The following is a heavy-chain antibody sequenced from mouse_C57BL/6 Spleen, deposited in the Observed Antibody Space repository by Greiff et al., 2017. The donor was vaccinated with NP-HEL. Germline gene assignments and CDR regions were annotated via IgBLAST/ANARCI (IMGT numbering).Heavy chain of an antibody. CDR1: GFTFSDAW. Sequence: EVMLVESGGGLVQPGGSMKLSCAASGFTFSDAWMDWVRQSPEKGLEWVAEFRNKANNHATYYAESVKGRFTISRDDSKSSVYLQMNSLRAEDTGIYYCTRDYYGSRDWGQGTTLTVSS. CDR3: TRDYYGSRD. CDR2: FRNKANNHAT. J-gene: IGHJ2*01. V-gene: IGHV6-6*01. D-gene: IGHD1-1*01.